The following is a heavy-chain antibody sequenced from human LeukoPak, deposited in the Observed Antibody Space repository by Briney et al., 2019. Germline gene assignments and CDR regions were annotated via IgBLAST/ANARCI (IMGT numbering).Heavy chain of an antibody. CDR2: IKQDGSEK. D-gene: IGHD3-16*01. CDR3: ARDWGLVTDY. V-gene: IGHV3-7*01. CDR1: GFSFSSYW. J-gene: IGHJ4*02. Sequence: GGSLRLSCAASGFSFSSYWISWVRQAPGKGLEWVANIKQDGSEKYYVDSVKGRFTISRDNAKNSLYLQMNSLRAEDTAVYYCARDWGLVTDYWGQGTLVTVSS.